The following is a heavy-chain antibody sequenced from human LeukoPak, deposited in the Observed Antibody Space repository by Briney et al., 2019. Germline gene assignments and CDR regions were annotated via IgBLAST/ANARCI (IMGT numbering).Heavy chain of an antibody. V-gene: IGHV4-59*08. CDR3: ARHDKGFDY. J-gene: IGHJ4*02. Sequence: SETLSLTCTVSSGSISSYYWSWIRQPPGKGLEWLGYIYSSGTINFNPSLKSRLTMSVDTSKNQFSLKLSSVTAADTAVYYCARHDKGFDYWGQGTLVTVSS. D-gene: IGHD3-22*01. CDR2: IYSSGTI. CDR1: SGSISSYY.